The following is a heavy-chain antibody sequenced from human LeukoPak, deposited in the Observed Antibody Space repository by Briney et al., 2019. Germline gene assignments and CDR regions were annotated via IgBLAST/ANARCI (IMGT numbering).Heavy chain of an antibody. CDR2: IYYSGST. Sequence: SETLSLTCTVSGGSISSSTYYWGWIRQPPGKGLEWIGSIYYSGSTYYNPSLKSRVTLSVDTSKNQFSLNLRSVTAADTAVYYCATHTSAKLAYDYWGQGTLVTVSS. CDR1: GGSISSSTYY. V-gene: IGHV4-39*01. D-gene: IGHD1-1*01. J-gene: IGHJ4*02. CDR3: ATHTSAKLAYDY.